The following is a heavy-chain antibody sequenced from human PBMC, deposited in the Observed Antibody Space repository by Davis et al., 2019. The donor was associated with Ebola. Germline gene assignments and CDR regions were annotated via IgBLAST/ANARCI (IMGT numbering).Heavy chain of an antibody. D-gene: IGHD2-21*02. V-gene: IGHV3-7*01. CDR3: VRDPALVVTGGGWFFGL. J-gene: IGHJ2*01. Sequence: GGSLRLSCAASGFTFTTYWMSWVRQAPGKGLEWLANINQDGSEKQYVDSVKGRFTISRDNAKNSVYLQMNSLRAEDTAVYYCVRDPALVVTGGGWFFGLWGRGTLVTVSS. CDR1: GFTFTTYW. CDR2: INQDGSEK.